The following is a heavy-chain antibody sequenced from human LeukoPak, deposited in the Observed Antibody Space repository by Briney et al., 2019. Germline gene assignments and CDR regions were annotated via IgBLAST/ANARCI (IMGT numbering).Heavy chain of an antibody. V-gene: IGHV3-23*01. CDR3: VRSRFTAYYHFYSMDV. J-gene: IGHJ6*03. Sequence: PGGSLRLSCTASGFTFNNYAMTWVRQAPGRGLEWVSAITGSGASTNYADYVKGRFTISRDNSKNTIYLQMNSLRAQDTAIYYCVRSRFTAYYHFYSMDVWGKGTTVTVS. CDR2: ITGSGAST. CDR1: GFTFNNYA.